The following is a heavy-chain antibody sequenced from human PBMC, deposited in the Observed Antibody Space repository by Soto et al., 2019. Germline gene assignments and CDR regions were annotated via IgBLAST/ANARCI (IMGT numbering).Heavy chain of an antibody. D-gene: IGHD2-2*02. CDR2: IYYSGST. CDR3: ARYQPLLYRGNWFDP. V-gene: IGHV4-31*03. J-gene: IGHJ5*02. CDR1: GGSISSGGYY. Sequence: QVQLQESGPGLVKPSQTLSLTCTVSGGSISSGGYYWSWIRQHPEKGLEWIGYIYYSGSTYYNPSLKSRVTISVDTSKNQFSLKLSSVTAADTAVYYCARYQPLLYRGNWFDPWGQGTLVTVSS.